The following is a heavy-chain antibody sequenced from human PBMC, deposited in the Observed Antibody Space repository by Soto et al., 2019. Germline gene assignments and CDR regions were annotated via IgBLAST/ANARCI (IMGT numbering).Heavy chain of an antibody. CDR2: IYWDDDK. V-gene: IGHV2-5*02. Sequence: QIPLKESGPTLVKPTQTLTLTCTFSGFSLSTSGVGVGWIRQPPGKALEWLAPIYWDDDKRYSPSLKSRLTITKDTSKNQVVLTTPTMDPVDTATYSCEHRQWLHSTSDYWGQGTLVTVSS. J-gene: IGHJ4*02. CDR3: EHRQWLHSTSDY. CDR1: GFSLSTSGVG. D-gene: IGHD6-19*01.